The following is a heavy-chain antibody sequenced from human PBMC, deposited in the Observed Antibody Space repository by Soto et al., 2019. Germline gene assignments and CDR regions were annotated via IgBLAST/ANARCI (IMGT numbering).Heavy chain of an antibody. Sequence: QVQLVQSGAEVKKPGASVKVSCKASGYTFTSYDINWVRQATGQGLEWMGWMNPNSGNTGSAQKFQGRVTMTRNSSISTAYMELSSMRSEDTAVYYCARGTMGYSYGSGSYSTFGYWGPGTLVTVSS. V-gene: IGHV1-8*01. J-gene: IGHJ4*02. CDR2: MNPNSGNT. CDR1: GYTFTSYD. CDR3: ARGTMGYSYGSGSYSTFGY. D-gene: IGHD3-10*01.